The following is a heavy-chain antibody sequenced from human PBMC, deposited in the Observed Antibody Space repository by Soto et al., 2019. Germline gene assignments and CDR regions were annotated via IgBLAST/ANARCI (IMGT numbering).Heavy chain of an antibody. J-gene: IGHJ4*02. D-gene: IGHD3-22*01. V-gene: IGHV4-34*01. CDR3: ARRKQYYYDSSGYYPFDY. Sequence: PSETLSLTCTVYGGSFSGYYWSWIRQPPGKGLEWIGEINHSGSTNYNPSLKSRVTISVDTSKNQFSLKLSSVTAADTAVYYCARRKQYYYDSSGYYPFDYWGQGTLVTVSS. CDR2: INHSGST. CDR1: GGSFSGYY.